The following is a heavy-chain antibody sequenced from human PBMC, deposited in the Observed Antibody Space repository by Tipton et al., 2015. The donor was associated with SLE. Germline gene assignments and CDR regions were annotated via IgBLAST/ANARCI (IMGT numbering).Heavy chain of an antibody. CDR3: AKGSGWYKD. V-gene: IGHV4-59*12. D-gene: IGHD6-19*01. J-gene: IGHJ4*02. CDR2: LDDSGHT. CDR1: GDSLSTSY. Sequence: TLSLTCFVSGDSLSTSYWSWIRQSPGKGLEWMASLDDSGHTNYNPSLSSRITTPIDTPRGQFSLRLSSVTAADTAVFYCAKGSGWYKDWGRGILVTVSS.